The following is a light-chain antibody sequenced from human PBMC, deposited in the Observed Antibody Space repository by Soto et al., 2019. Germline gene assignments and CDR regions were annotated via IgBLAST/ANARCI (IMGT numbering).Light chain of an antibody. V-gene: IGKV3-20*01. CDR1: QSVSSSY. CDR2: AAS. J-gene: IGKJ1*01. Sequence: VVTQSPGTLSLSQGERATLSCRASQSVSSSYLAWYQQKPGQAPRLLIYAASRRATGIPDRFSGSGSGTDFTLTISRLEPEDFAVYYCQQYGSSPWTFGQGTKV. CDR3: QQYGSSPWT.